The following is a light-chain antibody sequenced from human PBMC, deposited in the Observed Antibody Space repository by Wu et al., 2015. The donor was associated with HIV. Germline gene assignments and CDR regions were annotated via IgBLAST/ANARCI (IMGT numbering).Light chain of an antibody. CDR1: QDIDYY. CDR3: QQLKSYPIT. J-gene: IGKJ5*01. Sequence: IQLTQSPSSLSASIGDRVTITCRASQDIDYYLAWYQHKPGKAPKLLIYAASSLQSGVPSRFSGSGSGTDFTLTISSLQPEDFATYFCQQLKSYPITFGQGTRLEIK. V-gene: IGKV1-9*01. CDR2: AAS.